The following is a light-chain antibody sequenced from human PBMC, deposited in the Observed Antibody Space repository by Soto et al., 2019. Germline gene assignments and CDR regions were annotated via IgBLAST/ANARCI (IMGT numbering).Light chain of an antibody. V-gene: IGKV3-11*01. J-gene: IGKJ1*01. CDR1: QSISTY. CDR3: QLRSNWPPTWT. CDR2: DAS. Sequence: EIVLTQSPAILSLSPGERATPSCRASQSISTYLSWYQQRPGQAPRLLVYDASKRATDIPGRFSGSGSGTDFTLTISSLEPEDFAVYYCQLRSNWPPTWTFGPGTKVEIK.